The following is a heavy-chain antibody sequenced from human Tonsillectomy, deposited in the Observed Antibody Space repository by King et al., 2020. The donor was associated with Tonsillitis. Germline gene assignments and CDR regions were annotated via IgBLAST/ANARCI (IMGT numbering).Heavy chain of an antibody. CDR2: ISAYNGDT. CDR3: ARSGSYSSTWNYFDY. J-gene: IGHJ4*02. D-gene: IGHD6-13*01. CDR1: GYTFTSYG. Sequence: HVQLVESGAEVKKPGASVKVSCRASGYTFTSYGISWVRQAPGQGLEWMGWISAYNGDTKYAQRFQGRVTMTTDTSTSTASMELRSLRSDDTAMYYCARSGSYSSTWNYFDYWGQGTLVTVSS. V-gene: IGHV1-18*01.